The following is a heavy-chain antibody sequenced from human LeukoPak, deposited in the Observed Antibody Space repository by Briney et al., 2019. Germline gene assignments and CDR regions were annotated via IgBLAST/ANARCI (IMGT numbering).Heavy chain of an antibody. CDR3: AIFASGAPPLDY. CDR1: GGTFSSYA. CDR2: IIPIFGTA. J-gene: IGHJ4*02. V-gene: IGHV1-69*05. Sequence: SVKVSRKASGGTFSSYAISWVRQAPGQGLEWMGGIIPIFGTANYAQKFQGRVTITTDESTSTAYMELSSLRSEDTAVYYCAIFASGAPPLDYRGQGTLVTVSS. D-gene: IGHD2-8*02.